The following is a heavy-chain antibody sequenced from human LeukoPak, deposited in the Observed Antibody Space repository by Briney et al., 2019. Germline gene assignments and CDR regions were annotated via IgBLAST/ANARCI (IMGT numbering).Heavy chain of an antibody. CDR1: GFTVSSNY. D-gene: IGHD3-3*01. CDR2: ISYDGSNK. J-gene: IGHJ4*02. CDR3: ARSRELRFLEWLPEILFDY. Sequence: GGSLRLSCAASGFTVSSNYMNWVRQAPGKGLEWVAVISYDGSNKYYADSVKGRFTISRDNSKNTLYLQMNSLRAEDTAVYYCARSRELRFLEWLPEILFDYWGQGTLVTVSS. V-gene: IGHV3-30-3*01.